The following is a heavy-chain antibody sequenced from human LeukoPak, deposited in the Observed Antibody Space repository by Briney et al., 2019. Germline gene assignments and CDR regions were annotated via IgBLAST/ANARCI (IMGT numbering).Heavy chain of an antibody. V-gene: IGHV5-51*01. J-gene: IGHJ5*02. Sequence: GESLKVSGKGSGYSFASYWIGWGRQMPGKGLEWMGITYPGDSDTRYSPSFQGQVTISADKSISTAYLQWSSLKASDTAMYSCARLNSGGYFRWFDPWGQGTLVPVSS. CDR3: ARLNSGGYFRWFDP. CDR2: TYPGDSDT. CDR1: GYSFASYW. D-gene: IGHD1-26*01.